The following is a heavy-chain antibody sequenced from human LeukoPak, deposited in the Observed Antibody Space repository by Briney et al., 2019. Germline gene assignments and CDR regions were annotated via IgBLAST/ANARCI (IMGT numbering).Heavy chain of an antibody. CDR1: GGSISSYY. D-gene: IGHD3-10*01. V-gene: IGHV4-4*07. J-gene: IGHJ6*03. Sequence: SETLSLTCTVSGGSISSYYWSWIRQTAGKGLEWIGRIYTSGSTNYNPSLKSRVTMSVDTSKNQFSLKLSSVTAADTAVYYCARDLVRFGESPLSYYYNYMDVWGKGTTVTVSS. CDR2: IYTSGST. CDR3: ARDLVRFGESPLSYYYNYMDV.